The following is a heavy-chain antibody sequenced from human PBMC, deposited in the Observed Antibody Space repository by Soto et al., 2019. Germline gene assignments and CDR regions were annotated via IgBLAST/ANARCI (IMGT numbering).Heavy chain of an antibody. CDR3: ARSLARPAAPFDY. Sequence: QVQLVQSGAEVKKPGASVKVSCKASGYTFTGYYMHWVRQAPGQGLEWMGWINPNSGGTNYAQTFQGWVTMTMDTSISTAYMDLSRLCSDDTAVYYCARSLARPAAPFDYWGQGTLVTVPS. J-gene: IGHJ4*02. CDR2: INPNSGGT. V-gene: IGHV1-2*04. D-gene: IGHD2-2*01. CDR1: GYTFTGYY.